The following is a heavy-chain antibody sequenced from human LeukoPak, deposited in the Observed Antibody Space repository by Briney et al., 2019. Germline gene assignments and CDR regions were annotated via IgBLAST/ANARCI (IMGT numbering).Heavy chain of an antibody. J-gene: IGHJ4*02. Sequence: PSETLSLTCAVYGGSFSGYYWSWIRQPPGKGLEWMGEINHSGRTNYNPSLKSRVTISVDTSKNQFSLRLTSVTAADTAVYYCAGSPGSDYKRDAFDSWGQGTLVTVSS. CDR1: GGSFSGYY. CDR2: INHSGRT. D-gene: IGHD3-10*01. V-gene: IGHV4-34*01. CDR3: AGSPGSDYKRDAFDS.